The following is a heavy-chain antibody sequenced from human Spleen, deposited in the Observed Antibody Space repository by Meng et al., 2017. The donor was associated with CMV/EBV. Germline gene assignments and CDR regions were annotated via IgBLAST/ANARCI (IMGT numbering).Heavy chain of an antibody. Sequence: SAESISSGAYYWSWSGKPQGKGLEWIGCMYYSGTTYYSRSIKSRISMSVDMSANQFSLRVTSVTAADTALYYCARTYTNYEGNWFDPWGQGTLVTVSS. CDR1: AESISSGAYY. V-gene: IGHV4-30-4*08. CDR3: ARTYTNYEGNWFDP. J-gene: IGHJ5*02. CDR2: MYYSGTT. D-gene: IGHD3-16*01.